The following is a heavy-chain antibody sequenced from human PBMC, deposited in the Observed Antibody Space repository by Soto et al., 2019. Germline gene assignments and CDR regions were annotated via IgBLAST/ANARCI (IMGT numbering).Heavy chain of an antibody. CDR3: ARAYDYCSSTSCYDGFDY. CDR2: MNPNSGNT. J-gene: IGHJ4*02. D-gene: IGHD2-2*01. CDR1: GYTFTSYD. V-gene: IGHV1-8*01. Sequence: ASVKVSCKASGYTFTSYDINWVRQATGQGLEWMGWMNPNSGNTGYAQKFQGRVTMTRNTSISTAYMELSSLRSEDTAVYYCARAYDYCSSTSCYDGFDYWGQGTLVTVSS.